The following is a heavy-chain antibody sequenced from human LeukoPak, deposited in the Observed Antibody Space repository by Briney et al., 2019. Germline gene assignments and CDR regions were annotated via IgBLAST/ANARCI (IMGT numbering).Heavy chain of an antibody. CDR3: AKDRDSRIRGVIILVDYFDY. CDR1: GFTFSSYA. D-gene: IGHD3-10*01. J-gene: IGHJ4*02. CDR2: ISGSGGST. Sequence: GGSLRLSCAASGFTFSSYAMSWVRQAPGKGLEWVSAISGSGGSTYYADSVKGRFTISRDNSKNTLYLQMNSLRAEDTAVYYCAKDRDSRIRGVIILVDYFDYWGQGTLVTVSS. V-gene: IGHV3-23*01.